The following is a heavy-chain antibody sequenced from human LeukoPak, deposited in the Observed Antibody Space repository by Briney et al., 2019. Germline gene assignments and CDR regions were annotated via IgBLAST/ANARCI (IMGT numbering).Heavy chain of an antibody. CDR3: AARGGDYFDY. CDR2: ISGSGGNT. D-gene: IGHD3-16*01. CDR1: GITFSSYA. Sequence: GGSLRLSCAASGITFSSYAMSWVRQAPGKGLEWVSAISGSGGNTYYADSVKGRFTISRDNSKNTLYLQMNSLRAEDTAVYYCAARGGDYFDYWGQGTLVTVSS. J-gene: IGHJ4*02. V-gene: IGHV3-23*01.